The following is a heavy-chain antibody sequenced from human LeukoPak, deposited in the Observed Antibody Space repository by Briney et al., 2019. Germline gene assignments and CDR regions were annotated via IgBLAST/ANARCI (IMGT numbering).Heavy chain of an antibody. D-gene: IGHD3-16*01. J-gene: IGHJ4*02. CDR3: AKEGGGGKFYFDY. CDR1: GFTFDDYA. CDR2: ISWNSGAI. V-gene: IGHV3-9*01. Sequence: GGSLRLSCAASGFTFDDYAMHWVRQTPGKGLEWVSGISWNSGAIVYADSVEGRFTIFRDHVKDSVYLQMDNLRTQPKALYYCAKEGGGGKFYFDYWRQGTLVTVSP.